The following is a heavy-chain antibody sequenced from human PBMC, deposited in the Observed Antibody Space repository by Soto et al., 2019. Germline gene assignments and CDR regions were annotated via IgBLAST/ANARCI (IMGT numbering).Heavy chain of an antibody. CDR1: EFTFSNYT. CDR2: IYGNGAGT. V-gene: IGHV3-23*01. J-gene: IGHJ4*02. D-gene: IGHD2-2*01. Sequence: GGTVRLSFAASEFTFSNYTMNWVRQARGKGLEWVSGIYGNGAGTFYGESLKGRVTISRDNSKNMVFLQMNSLTPEDTGVYYCAKDRVPDSRWNFDYWGQGILVTVSS. CDR3: AKDRVPDSRWNFDY.